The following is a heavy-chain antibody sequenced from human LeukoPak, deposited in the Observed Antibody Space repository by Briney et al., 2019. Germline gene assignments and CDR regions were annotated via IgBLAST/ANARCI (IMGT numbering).Heavy chain of an antibody. J-gene: IGHJ5*02. CDR3: AREGIAAAGTEYNWFDP. Sequence: ASVKVSCKASSYSFTSYGFSWVRQAPGQGLEWMGWISAYNGNTKYAQKLQGRVTMTTDTSTSTAYMELRSLRSDDTAVYYCAREGIAAAGTEYNWFDPWGQGTLVTVSS. CDR2: ISAYNGNT. V-gene: IGHV1-18*01. CDR1: SYSFTSYG. D-gene: IGHD6-13*01.